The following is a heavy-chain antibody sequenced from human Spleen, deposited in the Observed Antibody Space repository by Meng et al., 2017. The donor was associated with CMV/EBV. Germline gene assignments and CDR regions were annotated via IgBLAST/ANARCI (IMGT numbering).Heavy chain of an antibody. CDR3: ARDSARFKKIVVARNNWLDP. D-gene: IGHD3-22*01. CDR1: FTGYF. J-gene: IGHJ5*02. V-gene: IGHV1-2*02. CDR2: IDPNSGDT. Sequence: FTGYFLHWVRQAPGQGLEWMGWIDPNSGDTNYAEKFQGRVTMTSDTSINTAYMKLSGLSSDDTAVYYCARDSARFKKIVVARNNWLDPWGQGSLVTVSS.